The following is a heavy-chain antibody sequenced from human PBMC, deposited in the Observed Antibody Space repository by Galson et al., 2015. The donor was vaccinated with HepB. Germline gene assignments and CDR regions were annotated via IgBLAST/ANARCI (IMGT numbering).Heavy chain of an antibody. D-gene: IGHD3-22*01. V-gene: IGHV7-4-1*02. CDR1: GYTFTNYA. CDR3: AREVSSGYYWGSIYSYYGMDV. CDR2: INTNTGNP. Sequence: SVKVSCKASGYTFTNYAMNWVRQAPGQGLEWMGWINTNTGNPTYAQGFTGRFVFSLDTSVSTAYLQISSLKAEGTAVYYCAREVSSGYYWGSIYSYYGMDVWGQGTTVTVSS. J-gene: IGHJ6*02.